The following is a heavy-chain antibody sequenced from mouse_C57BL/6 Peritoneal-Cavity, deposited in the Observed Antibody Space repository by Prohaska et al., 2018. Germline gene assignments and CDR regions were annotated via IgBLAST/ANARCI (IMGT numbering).Heavy chain of an antibody. J-gene: IGHJ1*03. Sequence: QVQLQQPGAELVMPGASVKLSCKASGYTFPSYWMHWVKQRPGQGLEWIGEIDPSASYTNYNQKFKGKATLTVDKSSSTAYMQLSSLKSEDSAVYYCARGGYYGNPYWYFDVWGTGTTVTVSS. V-gene: IGHV1-69*01. D-gene: IGHD2-1*01. CDR1: GYTFPSYW. CDR3: ARGGYYGNPYWYFDV. CDR2: IDPSASYT.